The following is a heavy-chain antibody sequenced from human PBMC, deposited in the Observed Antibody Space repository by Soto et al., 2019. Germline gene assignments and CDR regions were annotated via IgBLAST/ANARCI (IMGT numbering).Heavy chain of an antibody. D-gene: IGHD3-9*01. Sequence: GESLKISCKGSGYSFTSYWIGWVRQMPGKGLEWMGIIYPGDSDTRYSPSFQGQVTISADKSISTAYLQWSSLKASDTAMYYCARSGRDWSHQRNAFDIWGQGTMVTVSS. J-gene: IGHJ3*02. CDR2: IYPGDSDT. CDR3: ARSGRDWSHQRNAFDI. V-gene: IGHV5-51*01. CDR1: GYSFTSYW.